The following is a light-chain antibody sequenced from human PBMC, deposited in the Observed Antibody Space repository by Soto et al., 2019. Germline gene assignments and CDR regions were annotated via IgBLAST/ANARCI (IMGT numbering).Light chain of an antibody. J-gene: IGKJ2*01. V-gene: IGKV1-5*01. CDR2: DAS. CDR1: QSIGSW. CDR3: QQYRSKPFT. Sequence: DIQMTQSPSTLSASVGDRVTIACRASQSIGSWLAWYQQKPGKAPKFLIYDASDLESGVPSRFSGSGSGTEFTLTISSLQPDDFATYYCQQYRSKPFTFGQGTKVEIK.